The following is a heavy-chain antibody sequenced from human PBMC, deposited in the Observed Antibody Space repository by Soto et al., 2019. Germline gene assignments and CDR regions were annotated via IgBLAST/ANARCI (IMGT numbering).Heavy chain of an antibody. J-gene: IGHJ4*02. V-gene: IGHV3-30*18. CDR3: AKDPEMYSSGCCRYFDY. Sequence: GGSLRLSCAASGFTFSSYCMHWVRQAPGKGLEWVAVISYDGSNKYYADSVKGRFTISRDNSKNTLYLQMNSLRAEDTAVYYCAKDPEMYSSGCCRYFDYWGQGTLLTVSS. D-gene: IGHD6-19*01. CDR2: ISYDGSNK. CDR1: GFTFSSYC.